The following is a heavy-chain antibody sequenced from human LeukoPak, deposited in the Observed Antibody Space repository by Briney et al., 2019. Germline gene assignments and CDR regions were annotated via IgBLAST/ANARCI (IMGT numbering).Heavy chain of an antibody. V-gene: IGHV4-31*03. D-gene: IGHD5-12*01. CDR3: ARVSRIVATIYFDY. J-gene: IGHJ4*02. Sequence: SETLSLTCTVSGGSISSGGYYWSWIRQHPGKGLEWIGYIYYSGSTYYNPSLKSRVTISVDTSKNQFSLKLSSVTAADTAVYYCARVSRIVATIYFDYWGQGTLVTVSS. CDR1: GGSISSGGYY. CDR2: IYYSGST.